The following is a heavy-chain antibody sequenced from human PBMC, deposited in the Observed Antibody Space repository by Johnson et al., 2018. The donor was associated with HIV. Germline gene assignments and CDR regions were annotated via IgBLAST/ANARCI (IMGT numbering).Heavy chain of an antibody. CDR1: QFTFSNYG. J-gene: IGHJ3*02. Sequence: QVQLVESGGGLVQPGGSLRLSCEASQFTFSNYGMHWVRQAPGKGLEWVAVISFDGSNEYYTDSVKGRFTISRENSKNTLYLQMNSLRAEDTAIYYCVRGRISMTVVDLRGGAFDIWGQGTTVTVSS. V-gene: IGHV3-30*04. CDR2: ISFDGSNE. D-gene: IGHD3-22*01. CDR3: VRGRISMTVVDLRGGAFDI.